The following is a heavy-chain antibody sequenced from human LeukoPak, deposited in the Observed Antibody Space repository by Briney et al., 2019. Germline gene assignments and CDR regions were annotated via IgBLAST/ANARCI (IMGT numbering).Heavy chain of an antibody. V-gene: IGHV4-39*07. CDR2: IYYSGRT. CDR3: ARGGVRGVIITSSYFDY. CDR1: GDSISSSSYY. Sequence: KPSETLSLTCTVSGDSISSSSYYWGWIRQPPGKGLEWIGSIYYSGRTYYNPSLKSRVTISVDTSKNQFSLKLSSVTAADTAVYYCARGGVRGVIITSSYFDYWGQGTLVTVSS. D-gene: IGHD3-10*01. J-gene: IGHJ4*02.